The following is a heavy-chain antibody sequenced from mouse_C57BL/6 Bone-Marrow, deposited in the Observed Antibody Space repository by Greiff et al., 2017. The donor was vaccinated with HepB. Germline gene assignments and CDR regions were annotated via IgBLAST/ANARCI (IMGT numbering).Heavy chain of an antibody. CDR3: ALITTVVARDD. CDR2: IYPSDSET. Sequence: VQLQQPGAELVRPGYSVKLSCKASGYTFTSYWMDWVKQRPGQGLEWIGNIYPSDSETHYNQKFKDKATLTVDKSTSTAYMQLSSLTSEDSAVYYCALITTVVARDDWGQGTTLTGAS. D-gene: IGHD1-1*01. J-gene: IGHJ2*01. CDR1: GYTFTSYW. V-gene: IGHV1-61*01.